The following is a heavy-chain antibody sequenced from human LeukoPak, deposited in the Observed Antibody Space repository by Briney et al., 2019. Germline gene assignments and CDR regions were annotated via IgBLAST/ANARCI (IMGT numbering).Heavy chain of an antibody. J-gene: IGHJ4*02. Sequence: PSETLSLTCSVSGGSISSLYWSWIRQPPGKGLEWIGYIYSSGSTTYNPSLKSRVTISVDTSKNQFSLRLNSVSAADTAVYYCARGGWLRLEGFDYWGQGTLVTVSS. V-gene: IGHV4-59*01. CDR2: IYSSGST. D-gene: IGHD5-12*01. CDR1: GGSISSLY. CDR3: ARGGWLRLEGFDY.